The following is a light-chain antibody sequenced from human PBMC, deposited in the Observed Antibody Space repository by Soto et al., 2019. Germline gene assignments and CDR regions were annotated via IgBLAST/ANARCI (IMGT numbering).Light chain of an antibody. V-gene: IGLV2-14*01. CDR3: SSYTVSSTPLYV. CDR2: DVT. Sequence: QSALTQPASVSGSHGQSIALSCTGTSSDVGAYDYVSWYQQHPGKAPKLMIYDVTNRPSGVSDRFSGSKSGNTASLTISGLQAEDEADYYCSSYTVSSTPLYVFGTGTKVTVL. CDR1: SSDVGAYDY. J-gene: IGLJ1*01.